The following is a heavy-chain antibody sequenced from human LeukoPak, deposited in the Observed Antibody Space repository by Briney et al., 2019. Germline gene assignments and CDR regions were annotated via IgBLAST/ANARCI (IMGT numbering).Heavy chain of an antibody. CDR3: ARLRVEMAAYAFDI. CDR1: GGSISSSSYH. CDR2: IYYTGGT. D-gene: IGHD5-24*01. V-gene: IGHV4-39*01. Sequence: PSETLSLTCTVSGGSISSSSYHWGWVRQPPGTGLEWIGSIYYTGGTYYNPSLKSRVTISVDMSKNQFSVKLSSVTAADTAVYYCARLRVEMAAYAFDIWGQGTKVTVSS. J-gene: IGHJ3*02.